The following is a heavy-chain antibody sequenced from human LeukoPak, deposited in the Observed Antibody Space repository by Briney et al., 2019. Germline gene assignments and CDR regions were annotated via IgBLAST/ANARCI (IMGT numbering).Heavy chain of an antibody. J-gene: IGHJ5*02. CDR2: IYYSGST. CDR3: ARDLYTGVWFDP. CDR1: GGSISSSSYY. V-gene: IGHV4-39*07. Sequence: SETLSLTCTVSGGSISSSSYYWGWIRQPPGKGLEWIGSIYYSGSTYYNPSLKSRVTISVDTSKNQFSLKLSSVTAADTAVYYCARDLYTGVWFDPWGQGTLVTVSS. D-gene: IGHD1-14*01.